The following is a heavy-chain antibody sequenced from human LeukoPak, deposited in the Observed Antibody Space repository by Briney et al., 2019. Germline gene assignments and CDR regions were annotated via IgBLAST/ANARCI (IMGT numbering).Heavy chain of an antibody. D-gene: IGHD5-18*01. CDR2: ISGSGGST. J-gene: IGHJ4*02. CDR3: AKALSARPVTYVDY. V-gene: IGHV3-23*01. CDR1: GFTFSGYA. Sequence: PGGSLRLSCAASGFTFSGYAMSWVRQAPGKGLEWVSAISGSGGSTYYADSVKGRFTISRDNSKNTLYLQMNSLRAEDTAVYYCAKALSARPVTYVDYWGQGTLVTVSS.